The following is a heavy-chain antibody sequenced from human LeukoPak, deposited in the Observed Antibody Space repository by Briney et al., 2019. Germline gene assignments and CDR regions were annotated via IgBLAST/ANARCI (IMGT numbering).Heavy chain of an antibody. CDR2: ISSSSSYI. J-gene: IGHJ4*02. D-gene: IGHD5-24*01. Sequence: GGSLRLSCAASGFTFSSYAMSWVRQAPGKGLEWVSSISSSSSYIYYADSVKGRFTISRDNAKNSLYLQMNSLRAEDTAVYYCAITATSERGAFDYWGQGTLVTVSS. CDR3: AITATSERGAFDY. V-gene: IGHV3-21*01. CDR1: GFTFSSYA.